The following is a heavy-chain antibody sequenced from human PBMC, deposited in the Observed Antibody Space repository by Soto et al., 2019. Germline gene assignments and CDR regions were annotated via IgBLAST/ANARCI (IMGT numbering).Heavy chain of an antibody. V-gene: IGHV1-69*01. Sequence: QVQLVQSGAEVKKPGSSVKVSCKASGGTFSSYAISWVRQAPGQGLEWMGGIIPIFGTANYAQKFQGRVTITADESTSTAYMELSSMRSENTAVYYCARIVGQLAGAHYFDYRGQGTLVTVSS. CDR3: ARIVGQLAGAHYFDY. CDR1: GGTFSSYA. D-gene: IGHD6-6*01. CDR2: IIPIFGTA. J-gene: IGHJ4*02.